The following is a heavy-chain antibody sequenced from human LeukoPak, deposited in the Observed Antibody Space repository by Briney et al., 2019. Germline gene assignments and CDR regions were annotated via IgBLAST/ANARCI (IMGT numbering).Heavy chain of an antibody. D-gene: IGHD6-13*01. J-gene: IGHJ6*03. CDR1: GYTFTIYD. V-gene: IGHV1-8*02. CDR3: ARNPSSSWYYYYYYYMDV. Sequence: GASVKVSCKASGYTFTIYDINWVRQATGQGLEWMGWMNPNSGNTGYAQKFQGRVTMTRNTSISTAYMELSSLRSEDTAVYYCARNPSSSWYYYYYYYMDVWGKGTTVTISS. CDR2: MNPNSGNT.